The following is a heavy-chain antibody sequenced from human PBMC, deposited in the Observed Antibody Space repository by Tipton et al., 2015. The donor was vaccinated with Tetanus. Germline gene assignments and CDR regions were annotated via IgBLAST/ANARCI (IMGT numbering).Heavy chain of an antibody. CDR3: ARDFGAGRYPPPAGFDS. D-gene: IGHD1-26*01. V-gene: IGHV3-33*01. J-gene: IGHJ4*02. CDR1: GFTFDNYA. CDR2: IWYDGSNQ. Sequence: SLRLSCAASGFTFDNYALHWVRQAPGKGLQWLAVIWYDGSNQYYEESMKGRFTISRDNAKNTIFLQMNSLRAEDTAVYYCARDFGAGRYPPPAGFDSWGRGTLVTVSS.